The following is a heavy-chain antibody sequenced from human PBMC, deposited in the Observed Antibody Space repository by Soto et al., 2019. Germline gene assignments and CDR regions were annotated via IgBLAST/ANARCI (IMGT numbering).Heavy chain of an antibody. V-gene: IGHV3-30*03. CDR3: ARDLSTGAADYYFDY. D-gene: IGHD6-13*01. CDR1: GFTFNNFA. J-gene: IGHJ4*02. CDR2: ISYDGGDK. Sequence: LRLSCAASGFTFNNFAMHGVRQAPGKGLEWVAVISYDGGDKYYADSVKGRFTISRDNSKNTLYLQMNGLRAEDTAVYYCARDLSTGAADYYFDYWGQGALVTVSS.